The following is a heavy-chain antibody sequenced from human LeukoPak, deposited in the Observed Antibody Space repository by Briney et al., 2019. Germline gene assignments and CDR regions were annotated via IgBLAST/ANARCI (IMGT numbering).Heavy chain of an antibody. D-gene: IGHD1-1*01. CDR1: GFTFSSYE. CDR2: INHSGGTI. Sequence: GGSLRLSCAASGFTFSSYEMTWVRQAPGKGLEWLLYINHSGGTIYYADSVQGRFTISRDNAKNSLYLQMDNLRAEDTAVYYCARVSRTTGTSIPFFDYWGQGTLVTVSS. J-gene: IGHJ4*02. V-gene: IGHV3-48*03. CDR3: ARVSRTTGTSIPFFDY.